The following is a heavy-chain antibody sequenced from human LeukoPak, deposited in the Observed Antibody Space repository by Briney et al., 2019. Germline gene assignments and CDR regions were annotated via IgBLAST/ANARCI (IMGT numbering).Heavy chain of an antibody. D-gene: IGHD2/OR15-2a*01. J-gene: IGHJ5*02. Sequence: ASVTVSCKASGYTFTGYYMHLVRQAPGQGLEWMGWINPNSGGTNYAQKFQGRVTMTRDTSISTAYMELSRLRSDDTAVYYCARFFPGAFWFDPWGQGTLVTVSS. CDR3: ARFFPGAFWFDP. V-gene: IGHV1-2*02. CDR1: GYTFTGYY. CDR2: INPNSGGT.